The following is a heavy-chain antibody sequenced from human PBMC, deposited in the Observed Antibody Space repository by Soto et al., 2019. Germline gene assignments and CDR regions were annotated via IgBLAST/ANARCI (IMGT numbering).Heavy chain of an antibody. V-gene: IGHV3-30*18. D-gene: IGHD2-2*01. Sequence: QVQLVESGGGVVQPGRSLRLSCAASGFTFNTYGIHWVRQAPGKGLEWVAVISYDGGNKYYADSVKGRFTISRDNPKNTLYLQMNSLRPEDTAVYYCAKAVGYCSNTSCRDYYYYYGMDVWGQGTTVTVSS. CDR1: GFTFNTYG. J-gene: IGHJ6*02. CDR3: AKAVGYCSNTSCRDYYYYYGMDV. CDR2: ISYDGGNK.